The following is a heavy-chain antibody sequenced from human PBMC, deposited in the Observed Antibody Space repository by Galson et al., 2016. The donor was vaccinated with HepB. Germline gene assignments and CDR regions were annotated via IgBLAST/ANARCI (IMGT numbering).Heavy chain of an antibody. CDR3: AKAPSPSCIGALCYELDS. CDR2: ISGRDSGT. V-gene: IGHV3-23*01. D-gene: IGHD2-8*02. Sequence: SPRLSCAASGFTFSTYAMSWVRQAPGKRLEWVSAISGRDSGTYHADSVKGRFTISRDNSKNTLYLQMNSLRVEDTAIYYCAKAPSPSCIGALCYELDSWGQGTLVTVSS. CDR1: GFTFSTYA. J-gene: IGHJ4*02.